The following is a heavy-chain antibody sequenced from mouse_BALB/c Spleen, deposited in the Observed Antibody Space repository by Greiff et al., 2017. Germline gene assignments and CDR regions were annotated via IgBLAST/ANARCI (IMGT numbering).Heavy chain of an antibody. V-gene: IGHV4-2*02. CDR3: ARQGTAWYFDV. J-gene: IGHJ1*01. CDR2: INPGSSTI. CDR1: GFDFSRYW. Sequence: EVMLVESGGGLVQPGGSLNLSCAASGFDFSRYWMSWARQAPGKGQEWIGEINPGSSTINYTPSLKDKFIISRDNAKNTLYLQMSKVRSEDTALYYCARQGTAWYFDVWGAGTTVTVSS. D-gene: IGHD2-14*01.